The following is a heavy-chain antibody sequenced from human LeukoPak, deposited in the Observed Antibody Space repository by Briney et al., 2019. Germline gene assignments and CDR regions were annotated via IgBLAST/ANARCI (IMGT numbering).Heavy chain of an antibody. CDR2: ISGSGDNT. CDR1: GFTFSNYA. D-gene: IGHD1-1*01. V-gene: IGHV3-23*01. CDR3: AKDLLGSHWNAAIDI. J-gene: IGHJ3*02. Sequence: GGSLRLSCTASGFTFSNYAMSWVRQAPGKGLEWVSAISGSGDNTYYTDSVMGRFTISRDNSKNTLYLQMSSLGAEDTALYFCAKDLLGSHWNAAIDIWGQGTMVTVSS.